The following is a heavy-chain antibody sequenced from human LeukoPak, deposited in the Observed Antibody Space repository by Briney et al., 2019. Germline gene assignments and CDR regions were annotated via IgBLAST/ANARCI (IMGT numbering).Heavy chain of an antibody. V-gene: IGHV3-53*01. J-gene: IGHJ4*02. CDR3: ALNYYGSGSHDY. Sequence: GGSLRLSCAASGFTVSSNYMSWVRQAPGKGLEWVSVIYSGGSTYYADSVKGRFTISRDNSKNTLYLQMNSLRAEDTAVYYRALNYYGSGSHDYWGQRTLVTVSS. D-gene: IGHD3-10*01. CDR1: GFTVSSNY. CDR2: IYSGGST.